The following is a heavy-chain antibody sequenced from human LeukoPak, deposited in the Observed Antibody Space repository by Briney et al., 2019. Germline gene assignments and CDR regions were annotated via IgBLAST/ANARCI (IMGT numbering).Heavy chain of an antibody. D-gene: IGHD1-26*01. J-gene: IGHJ4*02. CDR2: IYSGSGM. CDR3: ARGGREVGSTRGNYFDY. V-gene: IGHV3-66*02. Sequence: GGSLRHSCAASGFTFSSYAMTWVRQAPGRGLECVSVIYSGSGMYYADSVKGRFTISRDSSKNTVYLQMNSLRAEDTAVYYCARGGREVGSTRGNYFDYWGQGTLVTVAS. CDR1: GFTFSSYA.